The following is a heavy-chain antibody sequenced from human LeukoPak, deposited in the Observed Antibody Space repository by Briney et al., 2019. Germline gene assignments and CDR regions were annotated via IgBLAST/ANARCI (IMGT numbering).Heavy chain of an antibody. CDR1: RFTFSRYG. CDR2: IWYDGSNK. D-gene: IGHD3-10*01. Sequence: PGRSLSLSCAAPRFTFSRYGMHWVRQAPRKGLECVAVIWYDGSNKYYADSVKGRFTISKDNSKNTLYLQMNSLRAEDTPVYYCARETGVYYGSGSYSAWGQGTLVTASP. J-gene: IGHJ5*02. CDR3: ARETGVYYGSGSYSA. V-gene: IGHV3-33*01.